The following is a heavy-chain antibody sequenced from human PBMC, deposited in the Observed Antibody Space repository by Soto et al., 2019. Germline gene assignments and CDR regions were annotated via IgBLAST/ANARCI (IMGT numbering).Heavy chain of an antibody. V-gene: IGHV3-23*01. Sequence: PGGSLRLSCAASGFTFSSYAMGWVRQGPGKGLEWVAAVSIGGSTHYADSVRDRFTISRDNSKNTLSLQMNSLTAEDTAVYFCAKRRGAGGHFDYWGQGALVTVSS. D-gene: IGHD2-15*01. CDR1: GFTFSSYA. J-gene: IGHJ4*02. CDR2: VSIGGST. CDR3: AKRRGAGGHFDY.